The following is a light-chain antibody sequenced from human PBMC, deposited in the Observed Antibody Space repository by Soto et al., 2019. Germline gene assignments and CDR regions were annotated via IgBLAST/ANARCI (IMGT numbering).Light chain of an antibody. CDR1: QTISSNY. V-gene: IGKV3-20*01. CDR3: QQYTSSLIT. J-gene: IGKJ5*01. Sequence: QSPGTLSLSSGERATLSCRASQTISSNYLAWYQQKHGQAXRXXIYGVSGRATGIPDRFSGSGSGTDLTITISRLEPEDFEVYYGQQYTSSLITFGQGTRLEIK. CDR2: GVS.